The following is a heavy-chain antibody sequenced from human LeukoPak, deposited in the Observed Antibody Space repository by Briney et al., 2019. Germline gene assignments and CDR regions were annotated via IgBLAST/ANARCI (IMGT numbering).Heavy chain of an antibody. CDR3: ARVGYYDSSGYHTKYYFDY. Sequence: SETLSLTCTVSGGSVSSGSYYWSWIRQPPGKGLEWIGYIYYSGSTNYNPSLKSRVTISVDKSKNQFSLKLSSVTAADTAVYYCARVGYYDSSGYHTKYYFDYWGQGTLVTVSS. D-gene: IGHD3-22*01. CDR2: IYYSGST. J-gene: IGHJ4*02. CDR1: GGSVSSGSYY. V-gene: IGHV4-61*01.